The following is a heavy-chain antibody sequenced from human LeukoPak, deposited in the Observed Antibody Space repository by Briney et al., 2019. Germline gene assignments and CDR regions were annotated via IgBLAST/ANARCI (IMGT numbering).Heavy chain of an antibody. V-gene: IGHV3-23*01. D-gene: IGHD3-9*01. CDR1: GFTFSSYA. Sequence: GGSLRLSCAASGFTFSSYAMSWVRQAPGKGLEWVSAISGSGGSTYYADSVKGRFIISRDNSKNTLYLQMNSLRAEDTAVYYCAKHYDILTGYTDYWGQGTLVTVSS. CDR3: AKHYDILTGYTDY. J-gene: IGHJ4*02. CDR2: ISGSGGST.